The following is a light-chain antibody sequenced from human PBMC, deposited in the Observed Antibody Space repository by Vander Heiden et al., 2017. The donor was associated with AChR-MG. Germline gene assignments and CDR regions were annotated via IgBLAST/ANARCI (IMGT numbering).Light chain of an antibody. J-gene: IGLJ1*01. V-gene: IGLV3-1*01. Sequence: SYDLTQPPSVSVSPGQTANITCSGSKLGDKYAFWYQQRPGQSPGLFIYQDTKRPSGIPERFSGSNSGNTATLTISGAQTMDEADYYCQAWDSNTAIFGPGTKVTGL. CDR2: QDT. CDR1: KLGDKY. CDR3: QAWDSNTAI.